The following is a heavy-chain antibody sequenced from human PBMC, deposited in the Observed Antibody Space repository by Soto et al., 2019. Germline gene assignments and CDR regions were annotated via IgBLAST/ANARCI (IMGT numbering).Heavy chain of an antibody. CDR1: GFTVSSNH. Sequence: PGGSLRLSCAVSGFTVSSNHMSWVRQAAGKGLVWVSRINMDGSSTSYADSVKGRFTISRDNAKNTLYLQMNSLRAEDTAVYYFARGRRGLNSKVYWCKGVLGTVSS. J-gene: IGHJ4*02. V-gene: IGHV3-74*01. CDR3: ARGRRGLNSKVY. CDR2: INMDGSST. D-gene: IGHD1-7*01.